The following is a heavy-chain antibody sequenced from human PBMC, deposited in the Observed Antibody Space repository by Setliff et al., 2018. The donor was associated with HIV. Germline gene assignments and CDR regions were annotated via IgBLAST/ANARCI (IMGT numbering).Heavy chain of an antibody. CDR3: ARFTVVVFGAGEPSWFDP. V-gene: IGHV4-30-4*08. CDR2: IHYKGNI. D-gene: IGHD2-15*01. J-gene: IGHJ5*02. Sequence: KPSETLSLTCTVSGDSIISGDYYWSWIRQSPGKGLEWIGHIHYKGNIDYNASLKSRLAISSDTSKNQFSLNLSSVIAADTAIYFCARFTVVVFGAGEPSWFDPWGQGILVTVPQ. CDR1: GDSIISGDYY.